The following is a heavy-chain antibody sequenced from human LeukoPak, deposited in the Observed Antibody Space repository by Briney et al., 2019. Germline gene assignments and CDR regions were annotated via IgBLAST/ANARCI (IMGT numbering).Heavy chain of an antibody. Sequence: GGSLRLSCATSGFTFSSYWMHWVRQAPGKGLVWVSRIISDGSSATYADFVKGRFTISRDNSKNALYLQMNSLRVEDTAVYYCAIDPNWGTHSWGQGVLVTVSS. CDR1: GFTFSSYW. V-gene: IGHV3-74*03. CDR2: IISDGSSA. D-gene: IGHD7-27*01. CDR3: AIDPNWGTHS. J-gene: IGHJ4*02.